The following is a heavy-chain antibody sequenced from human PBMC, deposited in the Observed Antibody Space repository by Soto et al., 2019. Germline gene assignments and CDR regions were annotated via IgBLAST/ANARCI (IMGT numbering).Heavy chain of an antibody. V-gene: IGHV1-69*01. Sequence: QVQLVQSGAEVKKPGSSVKVSCKASGGTFSSYAISWVRQAPGQGLEWMGGIIPIFGTANYAQKFQGRVTITADESTSTAYMELSSLRSEDTAVYYCARRAGNYYDSSGYYGGVSPFDYWGQGTLVTVSS. CDR2: IIPIFGTA. CDR1: GGTFSSYA. J-gene: IGHJ4*02. CDR3: ARRAGNYYDSSGYYGGVSPFDY. D-gene: IGHD3-22*01.